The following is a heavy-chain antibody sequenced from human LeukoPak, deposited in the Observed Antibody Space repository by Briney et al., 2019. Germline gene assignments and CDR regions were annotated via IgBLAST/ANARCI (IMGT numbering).Heavy chain of an antibody. CDR2: ISYDGSNK. Sequence: GRSLRLSCAASGFTSSSYAMHWVRQAPGKGLEWVAVISYDGSNKYYADSVKGRFTISKDNSKDTLYLQMNSLRAEDTAVYYCARDASRYSSSWYYFDYWGQGTLVTVSS. CDR3: ARDASRYSSSWYYFDY. D-gene: IGHD6-13*01. V-gene: IGHV3-30*04. J-gene: IGHJ4*02. CDR1: GFTSSSYA.